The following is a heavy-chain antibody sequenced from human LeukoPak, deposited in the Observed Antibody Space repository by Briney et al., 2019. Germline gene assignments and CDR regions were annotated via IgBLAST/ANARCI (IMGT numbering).Heavy chain of an antibody. Sequence: GGPLRLSCAASGFTFSSYNMNWVRQAPGKGLEWVSSISSSSSYIYYADSVKGRFTISRDNAKNSLYLQMNSLRAEDTAVYYCAGIAAAGTGVDYWGQGTLVTVSS. J-gene: IGHJ4*02. CDR3: AGIAAAGTGVDY. CDR1: GFTFSSYN. D-gene: IGHD6-13*01. V-gene: IGHV3-21*01. CDR2: ISSSSSYI.